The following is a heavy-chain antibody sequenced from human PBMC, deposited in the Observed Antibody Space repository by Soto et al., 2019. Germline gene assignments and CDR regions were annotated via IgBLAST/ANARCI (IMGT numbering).Heavy chain of an antibody. J-gene: IGHJ5*02. CDR2: ISAYNGNT. CDR1: GYTFSDYG. CDR3: ARDNPRFSSNFDP. D-gene: IGHD3-3*01. V-gene: IGHV1-18*01. Sequence: GASVKVSCKASGYTFSDYGFSWVRQAPGQGLEWMGWISAYNGNTNYAQKLQGRVTMTTDTSTSTAYMELRSLRSDDTAVYYCARDNPRFSSNFDPWGQGTLVTAPQ.